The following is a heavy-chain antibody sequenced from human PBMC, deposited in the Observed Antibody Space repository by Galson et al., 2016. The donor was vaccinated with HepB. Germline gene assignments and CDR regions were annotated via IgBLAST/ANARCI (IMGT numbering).Heavy chain of an antibody. Sequence: SLRLSCAASGFTFSNHAMSWVRQGPGKGLEWVSAFSGTGGSTYYAESVKGRFTISRDNSQKMLYLQMDNLRPEDTAIYYCAKQADGYRFGYRVVPNRPVFDDWGQGTMVTVSS. D-gene: IGHD5-18*01. V-gene: IGHV3-23*01. CDR1: GFTFSNHA. CDR3: AKQADGYRFGYRVVPNRPVFDD. CDR2: FSGTGGST. J-gene: IGHJ3*01.